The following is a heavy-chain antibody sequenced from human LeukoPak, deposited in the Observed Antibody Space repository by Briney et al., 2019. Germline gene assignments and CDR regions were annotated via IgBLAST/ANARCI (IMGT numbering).Heavy chain of an antibody. CDR2: INHSGST. J-gene: IGHJ5*02. V-gene: IGHV4-34*01. Sequence: PSETLSLTCAVYGGSFSGYYWSWIRQPPGKGLEWIGEINHSGSTNYNPSLKSRLTISVDTSKNQFSLKLSSVTAADTAVYYCARNRYYYGSRNYGVPNWFDPWGRGTLVTVSS. D-gene: IGHD3-10*01. CDR1: GGSFSGYY. CDR3: ARNRYYYGSRNYGVPNWFDP.